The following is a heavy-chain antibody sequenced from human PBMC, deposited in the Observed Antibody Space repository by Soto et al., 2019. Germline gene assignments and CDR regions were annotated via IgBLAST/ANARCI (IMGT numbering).Heavy chain of an antibody. D-gene: IGHD4-17*01. CDR1: GYTFTGYY. V-gene: IGHV1-2*02. Sequence: ASVKVSCKASGYTFTGYYMHWVRQAPGQGLEWMGWINPNSGGTNYAQKFQGRVTMTRDTSISTAYMELSRLRSDDTAVYYCARLLYGDYDAFDIWGHGTMVTVSS. CDR3: ARLLYGDYDAFDI. CDR2: INPNSGGT. J-gene: IGHJ3*02.